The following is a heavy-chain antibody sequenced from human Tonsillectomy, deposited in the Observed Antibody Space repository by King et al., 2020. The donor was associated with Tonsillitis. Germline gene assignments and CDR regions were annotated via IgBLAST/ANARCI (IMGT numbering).Heavy chain of an antibody. V-gene: IGHV3-33*01. CDR3: AGGEVVVVDYYYMDV. D-gene: IGHD2-15*01. Sequence: VQLVESGGGVVQPGRSLRLSCAASGFTFSSYGMHWVRQAPGKGLEWVAVIWDDGSNKYYADSVKGRFTISRDNSKKTLYLQMNSLGAADTAVYYCAGGEVVVVDYYYMDVWGKGTTVTVSS. J-gene: IGHJ6*03. CDR1: GFTFSSYG. CDR2: IWDDGSNK.